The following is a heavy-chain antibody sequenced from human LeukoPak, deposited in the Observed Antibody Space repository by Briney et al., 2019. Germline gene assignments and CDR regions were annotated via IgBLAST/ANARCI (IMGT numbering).Heavy chain of an antibody. D-gene: IGHD3-22*01. CDR1: GFTFSDYY. J-gene: IGHJ5*02. CDR2: ISSSGSTI. CDR3: ARDPTYDSSGYAWFDP. Sequence: GGSLRLSCAASGFTFSDYYMSWIRQAPGKGLEWVSYISSSGSTIYYADSVKGRFTISRDNAKNSLYLQMNSLRAEDTAVYYCARDPTYDSSGYAWFDPWGQGTLVTVSS. V-gene: IGHV3-11*01.